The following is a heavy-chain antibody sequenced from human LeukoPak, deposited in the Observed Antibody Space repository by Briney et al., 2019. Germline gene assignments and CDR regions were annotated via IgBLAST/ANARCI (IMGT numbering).Heavy chain of an antibody. D-gene: IGHD3-9*01. Sequence: ASVKVSCKATGYTFTAYYMQWVRQAPGQGLEWMGWINPNSGGTNYAQKFHGRVTMTRDTSISTAYMELSRLRSDDTAVYYCARGKRYFDWSPLHWFDPWGQGTLVTVSS. CDR3: ARGKRYFDWSPLHWFDP. V-gene: IGHV1-2*02. CDR2: INPNSGGT. CDR1: GYTFTAYY. J-gene: IGHJ5*02.